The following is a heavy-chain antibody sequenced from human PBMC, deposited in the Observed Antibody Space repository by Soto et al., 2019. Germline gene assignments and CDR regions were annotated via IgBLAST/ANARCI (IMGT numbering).Heavy chain of an antibody. Sequence: EVQLVESGGGLVKPGGSLRLSCTASGFMFSSYTMNWVRQAPGKGLEWVSSVSFRGDIYYADSLEGRFTISRDDAKNSLYLQMNSLRADDTPVYYCARGCSSASCYYYWGQGTLVTVSS. J-gene: IGHJ4*02. CDR1: GFMFSSYT. D-gene: IGHD2-2*01. CDR2: VSFRGDI. CDR3: ARGCSSASCYYY. V-gene: IGHV3-21*01.